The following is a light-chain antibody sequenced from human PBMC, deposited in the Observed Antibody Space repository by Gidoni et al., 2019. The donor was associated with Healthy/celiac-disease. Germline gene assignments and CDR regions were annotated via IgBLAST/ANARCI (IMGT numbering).Light chain of an antibody. V-gene: IGKV2-28*01. CDR1: QSLLHSNGYNY. CDR3: MQALQTPLT. CDR2: LGS. J-gene: IGKJ1*01. Sequence: DIVMTQSPLSLPVTPGEPASISCRSSQSLLHSNGYNYLDGYLQKPGKSPKLLIYLGSNLASGVPDRFSGSGSGTDFTLKISRVEAEDVGVYYCMQALQTPLTFGQGTKVEIK.